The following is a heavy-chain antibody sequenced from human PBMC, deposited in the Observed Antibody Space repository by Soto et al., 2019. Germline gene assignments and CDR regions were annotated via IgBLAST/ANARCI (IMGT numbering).Heavy chain of an antibody. J-gene: IGHJ4*02. D-gene: IGHD3-22*01. CDR3: AKDGARGERCRYHYRSDNSDE. V-gene: IGHV3-23*01. CDR2: ISGSGGST. Sequence: GGSLRLSCAASGFTFSSYAMSWVRQAPGKGLEWVSAISGSGGSTYYADSVKGRFTISRDNSQNTLYLQMNSLRAEDTAVYYCAKDGARGERCRYHYRSDNSDEGGQRSVGTVPS. CDR1: GFTFSSYA.